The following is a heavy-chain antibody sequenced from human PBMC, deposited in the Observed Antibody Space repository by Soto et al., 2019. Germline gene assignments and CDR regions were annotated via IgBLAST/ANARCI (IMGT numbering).Heavy chain of an antibody. CDR1: GFSFSNYW. CDR2: ITSDESRA. V-gene: IGHV3-74*01. D-gene: IGHD3-9*01. CDR3: TKGAERTVQRFLDWVCGH. Sequence: GGSLRLSCAAAGFSFSNYWMHWVRQAPGKGLVWVSRITSDESRAEYADSVKGRFTISRDKSISTAYLQWNSLQASDTATYYCTKGAERTVQRFLDWVCGHWGQGTPVTV. J-gene: IGHJ4*02.